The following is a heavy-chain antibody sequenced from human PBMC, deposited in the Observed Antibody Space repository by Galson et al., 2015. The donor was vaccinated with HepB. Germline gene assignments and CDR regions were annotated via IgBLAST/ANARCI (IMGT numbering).Heavy chain of an antibody. CDR2: IWYDGSET. J-gene: IGHJ4*02. Sequence: SLRLSCAASGFSFRDYGMHWVRQAPGKGLDWVADIWYDGSETYYAESVKGRFIISRDNSKNTLYLQMNSLRDDDTAIYYCARGGFERGPGFDFWGQGTLLTVSS. D-gene: IGHD3/OR15-3a*01. CDR1: GFSFRDYG. V-gene: IGHV3-33*08. CDR3: ARGGFERGPGFDF.